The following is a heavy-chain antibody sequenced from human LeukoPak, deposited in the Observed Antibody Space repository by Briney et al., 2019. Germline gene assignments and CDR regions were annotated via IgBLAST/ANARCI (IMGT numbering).Heavy chain of an antibody. Sequence: ASETLSLTCTVSGGSISSSNYYWGWIRQPPGKGLEWIATIHYSGSTYYNPSLKSRVTISVDTSKNQFSLKLSSVTAADTAVYYCARVYYYYYYMDVWGRGTTVTVSS. CDR1: GGSISSSNYY. CDR3: ARVYYYYYYMDV. V-gene: IGHV4-39*07. CDR2: IHYSGST. J-gene: IGHJ6*03.